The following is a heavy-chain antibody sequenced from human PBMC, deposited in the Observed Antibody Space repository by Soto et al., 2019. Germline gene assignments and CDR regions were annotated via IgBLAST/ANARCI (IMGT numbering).Heavy chain of an antibody. V-gene: IGHV3-23*01. CDR2: ISGSGDST. CDR1: GFTFSSYA. J-gene: IGHJ4*02. D-gene: IGHD6-19*01. CDR3: SRRTSGWYFDY. Sequence: VPLLESGGGLVQPGGSLRLSCAASGFTFSSYAMSWVRQAPGKGLEWVSVISGSGDSTYYADSVKGRFTISRDNSKNTLYLQMNSLRAEDTAVYYCSRRTSGWYFDYWGQGTLVTVSS.